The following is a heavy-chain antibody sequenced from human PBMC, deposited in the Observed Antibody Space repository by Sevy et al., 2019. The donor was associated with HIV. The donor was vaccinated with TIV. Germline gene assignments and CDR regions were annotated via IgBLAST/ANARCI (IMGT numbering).Heavy chain of an antibody. J-gene: IGHJ4*02. CDR1: GFTFNNYA. V-gene: IGHV3-23*01. D-gene: IGHD2-15*01. CDR3: AKLIVVVVATGSRFDF. Sequence: GGSLRLSCVASGFTFNNYAMSWVRQAPGKGLEWVSVISGSGGGTNYADSVKGRFTISRDNSKNTLYLQMNTLRDEDTAVYYCAKLIVVVVATGSRFDFRGQGALVTVSS. CDR2: ISGSGGGT.